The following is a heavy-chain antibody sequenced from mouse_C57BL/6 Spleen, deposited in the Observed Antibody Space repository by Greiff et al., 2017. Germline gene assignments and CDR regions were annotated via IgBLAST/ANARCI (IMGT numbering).Heavy chain of an antibody. CDR2: IDPANGNT. D-gene: IGHD3-3*01. Sequence: VHVKQSVAELVRPGASVKLSCTASGFNIKNTYMHWVKQRPEQGLEWIGRIDPANGNTKYAPKFQGKATITADTSSNTAYLQLSSLTSEYTAIYYCAGGDSLYSYFDGWGTGTTVTVSS. CDR3: AGGDSLYSYFDG. J-gene: IGHJ1*03. V-gene: IGHV14-3*01. CDR1: GFNIKNTY.